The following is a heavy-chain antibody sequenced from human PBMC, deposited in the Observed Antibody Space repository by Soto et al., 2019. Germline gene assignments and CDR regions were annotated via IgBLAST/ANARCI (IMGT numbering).Heavy chain of an antibody. Sequence: EVQLLESGGGLVQPGGSLRLSCAASGFTFSSYVMSWVRQAPGKGLEWVSAISGSGGSTYYADSVKGRFTISRDNSKNTLYLQMNSLRAEDTAVYYCAKTWACGGDCYSGGYYFDYWGQGTLVTVSS. D-gene: IGHD2-21*02. V-gene: IGHV3-23*01. CDR2: ISGSGGST. CDR1: GFTFSSYV. J-gene: IGHJ4*02. CDR3: AKTWACGGDCYSGGYYFDY.